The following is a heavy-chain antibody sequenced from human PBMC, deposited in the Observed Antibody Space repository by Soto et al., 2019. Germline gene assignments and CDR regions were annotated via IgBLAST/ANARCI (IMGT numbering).Heavy chain of an antibody. CDR1: GGSISGYY. D-gene: IGHD1-1*01. CDR3: ARHSNEYRKSLDY. J-gene: IGHJ4*02. V-gene: IGHV4-59*08. Sequence: QLQLQESGPGLVKPSETLSLTCTVSGGSISGYYWSWIRQPPGKGLEWIAYIHYSGSSNSNPSLKSRVTISVDTSRNQFSLKLTSVTAADTAVYYCARHSNEYRKSLDYWGQGTRVTVSS. CDR2: IHYSGSS.